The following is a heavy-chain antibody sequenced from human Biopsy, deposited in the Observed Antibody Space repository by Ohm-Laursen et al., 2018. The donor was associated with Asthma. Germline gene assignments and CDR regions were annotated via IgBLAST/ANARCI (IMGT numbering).Heavy chain of an antibody. D-gene: IGHD3-3*01. V-gene: IGHV3-30-3*01. Sequence: SLRLSCAATGFTFRSYAMHWVRQAPGKGLEWVAVGGSYYDGGLKYYADYVDGRFTVSRDDSKNTLYLQMNSLRPDDTAVYYCARDVMEWYLHAFDFWGQGTLVTVSS. CDR2: GGSYYDGGLK. CDR1: GFTFRSYA. J-gene: IGHJ4*02. CDR3: ARDVMEWYLHAFDF.